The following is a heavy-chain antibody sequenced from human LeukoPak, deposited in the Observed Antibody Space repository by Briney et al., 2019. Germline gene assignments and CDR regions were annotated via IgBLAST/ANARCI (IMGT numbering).Heavy chain of an antibody. CDR3: ARHGSGSYSYDY. D-gene: IGHD3-10*01. J-gene: IGHJ4*02. CDR2: IDPRDSDT. CDR1: GFKFSNYW. V-gene: IGHV5-51*01. Sequence: GESLKISCKGSGFKFSNYWIGWVRQMPGKGLEWMGIIDPRDSDTRYSPSLPGQVTISADKSISTAYLQWSSLKASDTAMYYCARHGSGSYSYDYWGQGTLVTVSS.